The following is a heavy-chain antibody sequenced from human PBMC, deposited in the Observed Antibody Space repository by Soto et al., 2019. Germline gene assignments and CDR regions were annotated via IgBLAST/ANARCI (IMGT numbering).Heavy chain of an antibody. D-gene: IGHD3-9*01. CDR3: AREDYEILTGSYAMDV. Sequence: SETLSLTCTVSDDFISSYYWNWIRQPAGKGLEWIGRVSTNGATNYNPSLESRVTMSVDTSKNQFSLKLTSVTAADTAVYFCAREDYEILTGSYAMDVWGQGTTVTVSS. CDR2: VSTNGAT. V-gene: IGHV4-4*07. CDR1: DDFISSYY. J-gene: IGHJ6*02.